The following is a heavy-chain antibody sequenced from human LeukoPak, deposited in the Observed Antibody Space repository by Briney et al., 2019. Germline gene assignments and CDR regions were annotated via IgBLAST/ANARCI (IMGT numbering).Heavy chain of an antibody. J-gene: IGHJ5*02. CDR3: ARDYGGSSGWFDP. CDR1: GYTFTSYY. V-gene: IGHV1-46*01. D-gene: IGHD4-23*01. CDR2: INPSGGST. Sequence: ASVKVSCKASGYTFTSYYMHWVRQAPGQGLEWMGIINPSGGSTSYAQKFQGRVAFTRDTSISTAYMELRSLTSEDTAVYYCARDYGGSSGWFDPWGQGTLVTVSS.